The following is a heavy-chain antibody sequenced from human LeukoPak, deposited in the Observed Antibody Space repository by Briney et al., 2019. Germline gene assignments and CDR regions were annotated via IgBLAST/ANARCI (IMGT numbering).Heavy chain of an antibody. Sequence: GVSLTLSCAASGFTFSSYAMSWLRQAPGKGLEWVSAISGSGGSTYYADSVKGRFTISRDNSKNTVYLQMNSLRAEDTAVYYCAKVVVVAATRNWYFDLWGRGTLVTVSS. CDR2: ISGSGGST. CDR3: AKVVVVAATRNWYFDL. J-gene: IGHJ2*01. V-gene: IGHV3-23*01. D-gene: IGHD2-15*01. CDR1: GFTFSSYA.